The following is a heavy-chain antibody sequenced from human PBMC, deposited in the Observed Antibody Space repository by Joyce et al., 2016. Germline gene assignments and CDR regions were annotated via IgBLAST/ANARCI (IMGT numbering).Heavy chain of an antibody. V-gene: IGHV1-2*02. CDR3: ARGGYYGPYYFDY. Sequence: QVQLVQSGAEVKKPGASVTVSCKASGYTFTGYDLHWVRQATGPELWWRGCSNPDSGGTNYAQKFQGRVTMTRDTSGSTAYMELSRLRSDDTAVYYCARGGYYGPYYFDYWGQGTLVTVSS. CDR1: GYTFTGYD. J-gene: IGHJ4*02. D-gene: IGHD3-3*01. CDR2: SNPDSGGT.